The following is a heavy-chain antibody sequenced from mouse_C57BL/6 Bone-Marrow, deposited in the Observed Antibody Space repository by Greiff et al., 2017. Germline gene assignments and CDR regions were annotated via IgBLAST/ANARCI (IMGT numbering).Heavy chain of an antibody. Sequence: EVKVEESGGGLVKPGGSLKLSCAASGFTFSSYAMSWVRQTPEKRLEWVATISDGGSYTYYPDNVKGRFTISRDNAKNNLYLQMSHLKSEDTAMYYCAREGGRGYWGQGTTLTVSS. J-gene: IGHJ2*01. V-gene: IGHV5-4*01. CDR3: AREGGRGY. CDR2: ISDGGSYT. CDR1: GFTFSSYA.